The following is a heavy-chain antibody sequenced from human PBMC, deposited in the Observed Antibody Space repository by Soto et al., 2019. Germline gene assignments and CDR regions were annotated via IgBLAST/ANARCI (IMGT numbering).Heavy chain of an antibody. CDR2: INVGNGNT. J-gene: IGHJ4*02. Sequence: ASVKVSRKTSGYTFTRYAMHWVRHAPGQRLEWMGWINVGNGNTKYSQKFQGRVTITRDTSASTAYMDLSSLRSEDTAVYYCAKWGPYDFSMGYWGQGTLVTVSS. CDR3: AKWGPYDFSMGY. V-gene: IGHV1-3*01. CDR1: GYTFTRYA. D-gene: IGHD3-3*01.